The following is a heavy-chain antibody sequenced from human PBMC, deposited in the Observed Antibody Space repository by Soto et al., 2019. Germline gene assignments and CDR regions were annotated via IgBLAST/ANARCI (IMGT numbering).Heavy chain of an antibody. D-gene: IGHD3-3*01. J-gene: IGHJ6*02. CDR1: GYTFSNYA. CDR3: ARDAPYDDFWSGVMELYYYGMDV. V-gene: IGHV1-18*01. Sequence: QVQLVQSGGEVKKPGASVKVCCKASGYTFSNYAISWVRQAPGQGLEWMGWITAHNGNTKYAQKFQARVTMTTETSTSTASMELRILTSDDTAVYYYARDAPYDDFWSGVMELYYYGMDVWGQGTTVTVSS. CDR2: ITAHNGNT.